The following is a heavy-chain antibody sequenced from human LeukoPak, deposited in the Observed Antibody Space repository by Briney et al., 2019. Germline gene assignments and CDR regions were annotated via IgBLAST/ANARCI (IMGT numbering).Heavy chain of an antibody. J-gene: IGHJ6*03. CDR2: IRTEAYDGAT. D-gene: IGHD3-16*01. Sequence: PGGSLRLSCAASGFTFGGYAMSWVRQAPGRGLEWVGFIRTEAYDGATDYGASVKGRFTISRDDSKNIAYLQMNSLNTEDTAVYYCTRTFGYYYFYMDVWGKGTTVIVSS. CDR1: GFTFGGYA. CDR3: TRTFGYYYFYMDV. V-gene: IGHV3-49*04.